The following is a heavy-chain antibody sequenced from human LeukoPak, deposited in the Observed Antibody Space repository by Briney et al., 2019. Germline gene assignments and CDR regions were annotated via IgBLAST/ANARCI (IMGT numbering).Heavy chain of an antibody. Sequence: PSETLSLTCTVPGGSISSYYWSWIRQPPGKGLEWIGYIYYSGSTNYNPSLKSRVTISVDTSKNQFSLKLSSVTAADTAVYYCARQDSGHGSFDYWGQGTLVTVSS. CDR3: ARQDSGHGSFDY. CDR1: GGSISSYY. CDR2: IYYSGST. D-gene: IGHD5-12*01. V-gene: IGHV4-59*08. J-gene: IGHJ4*02.